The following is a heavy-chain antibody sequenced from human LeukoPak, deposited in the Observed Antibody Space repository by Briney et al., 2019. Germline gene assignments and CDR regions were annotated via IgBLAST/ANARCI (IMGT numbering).Heavy chain of an antibody. CDR3: AGSEMVRGVTEYYFDY. CDR1: GGTFSSYA. V-gene: IGHV1-69*05. D-gene: IGHD3-10*01. Sequence: SVKVSCKASGGTFSSYAISWVRQAPGQGLEWMGGIIPIFGTANYAQKFQGRVTITTDESTSTAYMELSSLRSEGTAVYYCAGSEMVRGVTEYYFDYWGQGTLVTVSS. J-gene: IGHJ4*02. CDR2: IIPIFGTA.